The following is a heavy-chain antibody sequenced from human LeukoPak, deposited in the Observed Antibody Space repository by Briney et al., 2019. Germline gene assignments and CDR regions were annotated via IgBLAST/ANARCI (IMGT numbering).Heavy chain of an antibody. CDR3: ARVGPMVVVVPAATYYYYGMDV. D-gene: IGHD2-2*01. V-gene: IGHV1-2*02. Sequence: ASVKVSCKASGYTFTGYDMHWVRQAPGQGLEWMGWINPNSGGTNYAQKFQGRVTMTRDTSISTAYMELSRLRSDDTAVYYCARVGPMVVVVPAATYYYYGMDVWGQGTTVTVSS. CDR1: GYTFTGYD. CDR2: INPNSGGT. J-gene: IGHJ6*02.